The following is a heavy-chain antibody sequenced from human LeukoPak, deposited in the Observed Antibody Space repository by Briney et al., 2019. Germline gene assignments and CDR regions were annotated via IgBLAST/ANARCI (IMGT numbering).Heavy chain of an antibody. CDR2: IIPIFGTA. CDR1: GGTFSSYA. Sequence: SVKVSCKASGGTFSSYAISWVRQAPGQGLEWMGGIIPIFGTANYAQKFQGRVTITADESTSTAYMELSSLRSEDTAVYYCARFSLSGYSFDYWGQGTLVTVSS. J-gene: IGHJ4*02. D-gene: IGHD3-3*01. CDR3: ARFSLSGYSFDY. V-gene: IGHV1-69*13.